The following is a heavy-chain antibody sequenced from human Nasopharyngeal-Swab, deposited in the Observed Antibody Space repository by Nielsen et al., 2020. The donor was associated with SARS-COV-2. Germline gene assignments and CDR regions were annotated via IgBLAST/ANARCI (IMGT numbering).Heavy chain of an antibody. CDR3: ARENDYADEYYFDY. CDR2: ISWNSGSI. CDR1: GFTFDDYA. J-gene: IGHJ4*02. Sequence: SLNISCPASGFTFDDYAMHWVRQAPGKGLEWVSGISWNSGSIGYADSVKGRFTISRDNSKNTLYLQMNSLRAEDTAVYYCARENDYADEYYFDYWGQGTLVTVSS. D-gene: IGHD4-17*01. V-gene: IGHV3-9*01.